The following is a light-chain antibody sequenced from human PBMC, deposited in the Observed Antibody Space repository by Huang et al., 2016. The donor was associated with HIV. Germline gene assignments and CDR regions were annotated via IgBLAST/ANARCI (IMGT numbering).Light chain of an antibody. CDR2: GAS. CDR3: HQYGSLPLT. Sequence: EIVLTQSPGTLSLSPGERATLSCRASQSVTSSYLAWYQQSRGQAPRLLIYGASSRATGIPVRFSGSGSGTDFTLTITRLEPEDFAVYFCHQYGSLPLTFGGGTKVEIK. V-gene: IGKV3-20*01. J-gene: IGKJ4*01. CDR1: QSVTSSY.